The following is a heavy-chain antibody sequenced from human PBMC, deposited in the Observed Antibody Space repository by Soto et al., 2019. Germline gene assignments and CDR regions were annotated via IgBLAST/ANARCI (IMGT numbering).Heavy chain of an antibody. J-gene: IGHJ4*02. CDR3: VTDDLGLGLDY. CDR1: GFTFDDYG. V-gene: IGHV3-20*04. D-gene: IGHD1-26*01. Sequence: PGGSLRLSCAASGFTFDDYGMSWVRQAPGKGLEWVSGINWNGGSTGYADSVKGRFTISRDNAKNSLYLQMNSLRAEDTGVYYCVTDDLGLGLDYWGLGTLVTVSS. CDR2: INWNGGST.